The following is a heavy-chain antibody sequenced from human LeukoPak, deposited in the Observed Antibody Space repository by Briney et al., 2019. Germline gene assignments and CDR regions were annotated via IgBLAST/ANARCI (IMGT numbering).Heavy chain of an antibody. Sequence: PGGSLRLSCAASGFTFSSYGMHWVRQAPGKGREGVAFIRYDGSNKYYADSVKGRFTISRDNSKNTLYLQMNSLRAEDTAVYYCAKGGYYDFWSGYSNWFDPWGQGTLVTVSS. CDR3: AKGGYYDFWSGYSNWFDP. CDR1: GFTFSSYG. V-gene: IGHV3-30*02. D-gene: IGHD3-3*01. CDR2: IRYDGSNK. J-gene: IGHJ5*02.